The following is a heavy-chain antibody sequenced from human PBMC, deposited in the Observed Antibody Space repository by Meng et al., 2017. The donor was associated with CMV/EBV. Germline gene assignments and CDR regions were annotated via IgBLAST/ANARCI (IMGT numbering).Heavy chain of an antibody. CDR3: ATGRRLWSGYHPIDY. Sequence: SGYTFTSYGISWVRQAPGQGLEWMGWISAYNGNTNYAQKLQGRVTMTTDTSTSTAYMELRSLRSDDTAVYYCATGRRLWSGYHPIDYWGQGTLVTVSS. V-gene: IGHV1-18*01. CDR1: GYTFTSYG. J-gene: IGHJ4*02. D-gene: IGHD3-3*01. CDR2: ISAYNGNT.